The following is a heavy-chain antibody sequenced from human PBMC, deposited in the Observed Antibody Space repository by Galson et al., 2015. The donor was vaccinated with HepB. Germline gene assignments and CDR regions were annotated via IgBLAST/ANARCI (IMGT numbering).Heavy chain of an antibody. J-gene: IGHJ5*02. CDR3: ARDTPISGVVPPYNWFDP. CDR1: GYTFTSYD. D-gene: IGHD3-3*01. V-gene: IGHV1-8*01. Sequence: SVKVSCKASGYTFTSYDINWVRQATGQGLEWMGWMNPNSGNTGYAQKFQGRVTMTRNTSISTAYMELSSLRSEDTAVYYCARDTPISGVVPPYNWFDPWGQGTLVTVSS. CDR2: MNPNSGNT.